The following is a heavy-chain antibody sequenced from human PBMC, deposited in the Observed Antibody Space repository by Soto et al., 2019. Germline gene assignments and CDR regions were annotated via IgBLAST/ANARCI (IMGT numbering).Heavy chain of an antibody. V-gene: IGHV3-23*01. CDR1: GFTFSSYP. D-gene: IGHD3-3*01. Sequence: EVQLLESGGGLVRPGGSLRLSCAASGFTFSSYPMNWVRQAPGKGLEWVSTITGSGATTYYVDSVKGRFTMSRDNSKNTLYLKMNSLRAEATAIYYWANGPDRAAFWSASSSYGMDVWGQGTTVTVSS. CDR2: ITGSGATT. J-gene: IGHJ6*02. CDR3: ANGPDRAAFWSASSSYGMDV.